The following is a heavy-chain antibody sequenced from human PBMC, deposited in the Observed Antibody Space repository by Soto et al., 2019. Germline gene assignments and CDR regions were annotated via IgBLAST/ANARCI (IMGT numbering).Heavy chain of an antibody. CDR2: ISYDGSNK. J-gene: IGHJ6*02. Sequence: HPGGSLRLSCAASGFTFSSYGTHWVRQAPGKGLEWVAVISYDGSNKYYADSVKGRFTISRDNSKNTLYLQMNSLRAEDTAVYYCAKDGASYYYYGMDVWGQGTTVTVSS. CDR3: AKDGASYYYYGMDV. CDR1: GFTFSSYG. D-gene: IGHD3-10*01. V-gene: IGHV3-30*18.